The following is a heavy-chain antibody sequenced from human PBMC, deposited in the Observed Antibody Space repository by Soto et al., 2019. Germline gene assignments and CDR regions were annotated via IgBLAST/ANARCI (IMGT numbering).Heavy chain of an antibody. J-gene: IGHJ6*02. Sequence: QGQLGESGGGLAKPGGSLRLSCAASGFTFSDYYMSWIRQAPGKGLEWVSYISSSGTTIYYADSVKGRFTISRENARNSLFLQMNSLRAEDTAVYYCAKGYVWGSYRPSMDVWGHGTTVTVSS. CDR3: AKGYVWGSYRPSMDV. CDR1: GFTFSDYY. CDR2: ISSSGTTI. D-gene: IGHD3-16*02. V-gene: IGHV3-11*01.